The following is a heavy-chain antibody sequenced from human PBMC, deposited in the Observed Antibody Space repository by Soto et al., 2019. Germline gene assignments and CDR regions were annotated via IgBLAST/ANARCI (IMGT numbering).Heavy chain of an antibody. D-gene: IGHD5-12*01. CDR2: IYSGGST. CDR3: ARDIRGYDYDYYYYYMDV. J-gene: IGHJ6*03. CDR1: GFTVSSNY. Sequence: GGSLRLSCAASGFTVSSNYMSWVRQAPGKGLECVSVIYSGGSTYYADSVKGRFTISRDNSKNTLYLQMNSLRAEDTAVYYCARDIRGYDYDYYYYYMDVWGKGTTVTVSS. V-gene: IGHV3-66*01.